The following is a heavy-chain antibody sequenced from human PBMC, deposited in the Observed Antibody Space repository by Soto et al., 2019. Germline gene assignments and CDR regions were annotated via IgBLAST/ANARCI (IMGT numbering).Heavy chain of an antibody. CDR2: IYYSGST. Sequence: SETLSLTCTVSGGSISSYYWSWIRQPPGKGLEWIGYIYYSGSTNYNPSLKSRVTVSVDTSKNQFSLKVSSVTAADTAVYYCARSRIAVAGFFDSWGQGTLVTVSS. D-gene: IGHD6-19*01. CDR3: ARSRIAVAGFFDS. CDR1: GGSISSYY. V-gene: IGHV4-59*01. J-gene: IGHJ4*02.